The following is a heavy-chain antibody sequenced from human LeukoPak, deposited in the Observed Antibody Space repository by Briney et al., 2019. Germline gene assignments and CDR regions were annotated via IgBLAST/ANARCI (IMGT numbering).Heavy chain of an antibody. CDR1: SGSISLYY. J-gene: IGHJ6*03. D-gene: IGHD1-1*01. CDR3: VRGTGSTPYTYYMGV. V-gene: IGHV4-59*01. CDR2: VHYTGST. Sequence: PSETLSHTCTVSSGSISLYYWAWIRQPQGKGLEWIGYVHYTGSTNHNPSLKSRVTISVDTSKNQFSLKLTSVTAADTAVYFCVRGTGSTPYTYYMGVWRKGTTVTVSS.